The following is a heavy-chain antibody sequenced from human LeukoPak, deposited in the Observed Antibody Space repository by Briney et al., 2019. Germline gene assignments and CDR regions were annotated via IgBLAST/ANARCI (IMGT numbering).Heavy chain of an antibody. Sequence: ASVKVSCKAFGYTFTSNYMHWVRQAPGQGPEWMGVISPSGGSTTYAQKFQGRVTMTRDTSISTAYMELSRLRSDDTAVYYCARVAYSSSHDSYYYYYMDVWGKGTTVTVSS. CDR3: ARVAYSSSHDSYYYYYMDV. J-gene: IGHJ6*03. CDR2: ISPSGGST. D-gene: IGHD6-13*01. V-gene: IGHV1-2*02. CDR1: GYTFTSNY.